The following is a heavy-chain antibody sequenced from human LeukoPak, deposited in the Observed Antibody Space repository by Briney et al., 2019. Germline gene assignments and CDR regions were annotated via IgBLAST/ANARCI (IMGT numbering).Heavy chain of an antibody. J-gene: IGHJ4*02. CDR2: IRSKANSYAT. Sequence: GGSLRLSCVASGFTFSGSAMHWVRQASGKGLEWVGRIRSKANSYATAYAASVKGRFTISRDDSKNTAYLQMDSLKTEDTAVYYCTGNYYGSGSYADFGYWGQGTLVTVSS. D-gene: IGHD3-10*01. V-gene: IGHV3-73*01. CDR1: GFTFSGSA. CDR3: TGNYYGSGSYADFGY.